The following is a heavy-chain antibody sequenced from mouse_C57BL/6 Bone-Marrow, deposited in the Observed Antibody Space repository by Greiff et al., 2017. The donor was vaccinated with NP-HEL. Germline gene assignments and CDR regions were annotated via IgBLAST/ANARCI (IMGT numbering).Heavy chain of an antibody. D-gene: IGHD1-1*01. Sequence: VQLQQPGAELVMPGASVKLSCKASGYTFTSYWMHWVKQRPGQGLEWIGEIDPSDSYTKYNPKFKGKSTLTVDKSSSTAYMQLSSLTSEDSAIYYCARWKSNYYGSSYGYFDVWGTGTTVTVSS. V-gene: IGHV1-69*01. CDR3: ARWKSNYYGSSYGYFDV. J-gene: IGHJ1*03. CDR2: IDPSDSYT. CDR1: GYTFTSYW.